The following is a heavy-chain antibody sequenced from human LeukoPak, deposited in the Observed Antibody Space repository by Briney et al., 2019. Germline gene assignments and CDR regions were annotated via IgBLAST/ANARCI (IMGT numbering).Heavy chain of an antibody. CDR1: GFTFSSYA. J-gene: IGHJ4*02. V-gene: IGHV3-23*01. Sequence: PGGSLRLSCAASGFTFSSYAMSWVRQAPGEGLGWVSAISGSGGSTYYADSVKGRFTISRDNSKNTLYLQMNSLRAEDTAVYYCAKDQSAYYYDSSEVWGQGTLVTVSS. CDR3: AKDQSAYYYDSSEV. D-gene: IGHD3-22*01. CDR2: ISGSGGST.